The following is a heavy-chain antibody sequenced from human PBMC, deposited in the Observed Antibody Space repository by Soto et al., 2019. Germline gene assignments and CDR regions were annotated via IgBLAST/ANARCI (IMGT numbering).Heavy chain of an antibody. J-gene: IGHJ4*02. CDR2: INHSGST. CDR3: ARDHSSGYYFDY. CDR1: GGSFSGYY. D-gene: IGHD3-22*01. V-gene: IGHV4-34*01. Sequence: SETLSLTCAVYGGSFSGYYWSWIRQPPGKGLEWIGEINHSGSTNYNPSLKSRVTISVDTSKNQFSLKLSSVTAADTAVYYCARDHSSGYYFDYWGQGTLVTVYS.